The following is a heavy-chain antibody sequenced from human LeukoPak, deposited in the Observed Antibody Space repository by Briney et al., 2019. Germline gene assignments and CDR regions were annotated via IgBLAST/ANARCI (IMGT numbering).Heavy chain of an antibody. D-gene: IGHD5-12*01. CDR2: ISSSGSTI. V-gene: IGHV3-48*03. CDR1: GFTFSSYE. CDR3: ARDGTATSDLPNWFDP. Sequence: LPGGSPRLSCAASGFTFSSYEMNWVRQAPGKGLEWVSYISSSGSTIYYADSVKGRFTISRDNAKNSLYLQMNSLRAEDTAVYYCARDGTATSDLPNWFDPWGQGTLVTVSS. J-gene: IGHJ5*02.